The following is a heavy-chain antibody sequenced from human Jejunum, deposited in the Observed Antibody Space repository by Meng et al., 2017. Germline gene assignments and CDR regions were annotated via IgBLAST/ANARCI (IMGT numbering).Heavy chain of an antibody. CDR1: GESFNNAYY. V-gene: IGHV4-34*01. Sequence: SETLSLTCTVYGESFNNAYYWTWIRQPPGKGLEWIGEINHSGGTDYNPSLKSRVTISEDTSKNQFSLKLNSVTAADTAVYFCARGQLILRTWGQGTLVTGSS. CDR2: INHSGGT. CDR3: ARGQLILRT. J-gene: IGHJ4*02. D-gene: IGHD1-1*01.